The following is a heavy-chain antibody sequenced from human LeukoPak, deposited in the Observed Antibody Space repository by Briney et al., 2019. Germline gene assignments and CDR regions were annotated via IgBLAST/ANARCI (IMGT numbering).Heavy chain of an antibody. CDR1: GCTFSSYA. CDR2: ISYDGSNK. CDR3: ARAVAAYYYYYGMDV. J-gene: IGHJ6*04. Sequence: GGSLRLSCADSGCTFSSYAMHWVRQAPGKGLEWVAVISYDGSNKYYADSVKGRFTISRDNSKNTLYLQMNSLRAEDTAVYYCARAVAAYYYYYGMDVWGKGTTVTVSS. V-gene: IGHV3-30*04. D-gene: IGHD6-19*01.